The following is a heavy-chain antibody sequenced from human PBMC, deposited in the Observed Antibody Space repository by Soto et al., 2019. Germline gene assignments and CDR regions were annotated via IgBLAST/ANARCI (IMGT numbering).Heavy chain of an antibody. V-gene: IGHV3-64D*06. J-gene: IGHJ4*02. Sequence: GGSLRLSCSASGFSFRTYDVHWVRQAPAKGLEFVAGISPNGAATYYADSVKGRSTISRDNSKNTLYLQMNSLTPDDTAVYYCVKLTDDWGLGNLVTVSS. D-gene: IGHD3-9*01. CDR2: ISPNGAAT. CDR3: VKLTDD. CDR1: GFSFRTYD.